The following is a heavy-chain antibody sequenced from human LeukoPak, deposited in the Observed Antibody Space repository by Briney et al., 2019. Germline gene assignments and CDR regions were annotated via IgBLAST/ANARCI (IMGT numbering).Heavy chain of an antibody. CDR3: ARESDYGDYYYYYGMDV. CDR2: ISSSSSYI. Sequence: GRPLRLSCAASGFTFSSYSMNWVRQAPGKGLEWVSSISSSSSYIYYADSVKGRFTISRDNAKNSLYLQMNSLRAEDTAVYYCARESDYGDYYYYYGMDVWGQGTTVTVSS. V-gene: IGHV3-21*01. J-gene: IGHJ6*02. D-gene: IGHD4-17*01. CDR1: GFTFSSYS.